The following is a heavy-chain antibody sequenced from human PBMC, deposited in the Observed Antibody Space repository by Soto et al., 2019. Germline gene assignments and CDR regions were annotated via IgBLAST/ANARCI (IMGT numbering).Heavy chain of an antibody. J-gene: IGHJ4*02. CDR2: ISGGGGST. V-gene: IGHV3-23*01. D-gene: IGHD6-25*01. CDR1: GFTFSNYA. Sequence: LRLSCAASGFTFSNYAMSWVRQAPGKGLEWVSAISGGGGSTCYADSVKGRFTISRDNSKNTLYLQMNSLRAEDTAVYYCAKGGYGGKFDYWGQGTLVTVSS. CDR3: AKGGYGGKFDY.